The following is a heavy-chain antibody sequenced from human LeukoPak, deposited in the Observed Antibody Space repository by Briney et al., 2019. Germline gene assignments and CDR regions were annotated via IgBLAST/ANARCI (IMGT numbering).Heavy chain of an antibody. J-gene: IGHJ5*02. CDR1: GFTCSTCW. V-gene: IGHV3-7*01. Sequence: GGSLRLSCAISGFTCSTCWMNWVRQAPGKGLEWVATVNEDGTAKIYVDSVKGRFTIFRDNTRSSLDLQMNSLTVEDTAMYYCEAPATAWGQGTLVTVSS. CDR3: EAPATA. CDR2: VNEDGTAK.